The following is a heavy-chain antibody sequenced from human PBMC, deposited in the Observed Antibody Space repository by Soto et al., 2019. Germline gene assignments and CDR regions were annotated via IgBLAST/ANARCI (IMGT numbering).Heavy chain of an antibody. J-gene: IGHJ6*02. V-gene: IGHV3-23*01. D-gene: IGHD2-2*01. CDR1: GFTFSDNA. CDR3: AKALSTAVNYGLDV. Sequence: EVQLLESGGGLVQPGGSPRLSCGASGFTFSDNAMTWVRQAPGKGLEWVSSISDDGDSTYYADSVKGRFTISRDNSKNTRFLQMSSLGAEDTAVYYCAKALSTAVNYGLDVWGQGTSVTVSS. CDR2: ISDDGDST.